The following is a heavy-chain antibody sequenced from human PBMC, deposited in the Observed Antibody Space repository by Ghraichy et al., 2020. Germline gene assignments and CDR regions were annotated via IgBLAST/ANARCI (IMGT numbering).Heavy chain of an antibody. CDR1: GFTFTSYA. J-gene: IGHJ6*02. D-gene: IGHD3-10*01. CDR2: ISASGEKT. Sequence: LSLTCAASGFTFTSYAMRWVRQAPGKGLEWVSSISASGEKTYYADSVKGRLTISRDNSKNTVYLQINSLRAEDTAVYYCAKGGTVRGFQYYNGMDVWGQGTTVTVSS. V-gene: IGHV3-23*01. CDR3: AKGGTVRGFQYYNGMDV.